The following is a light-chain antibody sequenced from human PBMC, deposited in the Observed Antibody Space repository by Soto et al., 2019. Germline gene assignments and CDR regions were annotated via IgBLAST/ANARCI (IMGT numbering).Light chain of an antibody. Sequence: EIVLTQSPGTLSLSPGERATLSCRAGQSVSNTFLAWYQQKPGQAPRLLIYGASTRATGIPARFSGSGSGTEFTLTISSLQSEDFAVYYCQQYNNWPRTFGQGTKVDIK. CDR2: GAS. J-gene: IGKJ1*01. CDR3: QQYNNWPRT. V-gene: IGKV3-15*01. CDR1: QSVSNT.